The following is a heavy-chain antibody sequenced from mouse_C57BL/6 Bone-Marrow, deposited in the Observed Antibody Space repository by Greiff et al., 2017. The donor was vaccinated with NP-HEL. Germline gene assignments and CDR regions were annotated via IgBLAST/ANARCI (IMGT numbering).Heavy chain of an antibody. Sequence: EVQVVESGAELVRPGASVKLSCTASGFNIKDDYMHWVKQRPEQGLEWIGWIDPENGDTEYASKFQGKATITADTSSNTAYLQLSSLTSEDTAVYYCTNWFAYWGQGTLVTVSA. CDR3: TNWFAY. J-gene: IGHJ3*01. V-gene: IGHV14-4*01. CDR1: GFNIKDDY. CDR2: IDPENGDT.